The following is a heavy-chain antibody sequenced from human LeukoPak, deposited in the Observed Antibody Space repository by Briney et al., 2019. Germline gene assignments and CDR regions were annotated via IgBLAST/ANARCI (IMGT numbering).Heavy chain of an antibody. J-gene: IGHJ4*02. CDR2: ISGSGGST. Sequence: GGSLRLSCAASGFTFSSYAMSWVRQAPGKGLEWVSAISGSGGSTYYADSVKGRFTISRDNSKNTLYLQMNSLRAEDTAVYCCANLASGSYYVRFSVGFDYWGQGTLVTVSS. CDR3: ANLASGSYYVRFSVGFDY. CDR1: GFTFSSYA. V-gene: IGHV3-23*01. D-gene: IGHD3-10*01.